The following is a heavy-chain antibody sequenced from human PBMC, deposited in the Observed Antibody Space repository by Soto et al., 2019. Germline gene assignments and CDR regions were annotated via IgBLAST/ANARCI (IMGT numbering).Heavy chain of an antibody. V-gene: IGHV1-46*04. D-gene: IGHD3-22*01. CDR2: VNPNGGST. Sequence: SVKVSCKGPGYTFTSIYIHWVRQAPGQGLEWMGIVNPNGGSTNYADSVKGRFTISRDNAKNSLYLQMNSLRAEDTAVYYCARDPNYYDSSHPYWGQGTLVTVSS. CDR1: GYTFTSIY. J-gene: IGHJ4*02. CDR3: ARDPNYYDSSHPY.